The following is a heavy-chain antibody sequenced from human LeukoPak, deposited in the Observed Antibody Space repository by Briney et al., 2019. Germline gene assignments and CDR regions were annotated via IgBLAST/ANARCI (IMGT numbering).Heavy chain of an antibody. CDR3: ARGKGDFWSAPPADY. J-gene: IGHJ4*02. Sequence: SETLSLTCTVSGGSISTYYWNWTRQPPGKGVDWIGYISYSGSTNYNPSPKSRVTISVDTSKNHFSLKLSPVTAADTAVYYWARGKGDFWSAPPADYWGQGTLVTVSS. CDR2: ISYSGST. D-gene: IGHD3-3*01. V-gene: IGHV4-59*01. CDR1: GGSISTYY.